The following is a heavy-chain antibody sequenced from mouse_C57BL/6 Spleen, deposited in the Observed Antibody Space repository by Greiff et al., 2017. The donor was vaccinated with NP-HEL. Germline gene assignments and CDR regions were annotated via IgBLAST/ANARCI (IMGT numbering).Heavy chain of an antibody. V-gene: IGHV1-15*01. CDR1: GYTFTDYE. CDR3: TRFYYYGGSYQG. J-gene: IGHJ2*01. D-gene: IGHD1-1*01. Sequence: QVQLKESGAELVRPGASVTLSCKASGYTFTDYEMHWVKQTPVHGLEWIGAIDPETGGTAYNQKFKGKAILTADKSSSTAYMELRSLTSEDSAVYYCTRFYYYGGSYQGWGQGTTLTVSS. CDR2: IDPETGGT.